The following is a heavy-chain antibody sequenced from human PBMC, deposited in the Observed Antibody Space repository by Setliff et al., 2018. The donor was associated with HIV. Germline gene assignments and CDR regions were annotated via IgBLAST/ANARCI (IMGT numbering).Heavy chain of an antibody. V-gene: IGHV1-8*01. CDR3: ARAKAVGGVIITGGLDV. D-gene: IGHD3-16*02. CDR2: MNPKSGVS. J-gene: IGHJ6*02. CDR1: GYTLSTYG. Sequence: ASVKVSCKASGYTLSTYGISWVRQAPGQGLEWMGWMNPKSGVSGSALKFHDRVTMTRDTSTLTLYMELSSLTSEDTAVYYCARAKAVGGVIITGGLDVWGQGTTVTVSS.